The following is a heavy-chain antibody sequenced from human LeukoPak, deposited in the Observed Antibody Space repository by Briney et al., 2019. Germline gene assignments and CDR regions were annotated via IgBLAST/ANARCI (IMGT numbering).Heavy chain of an antibody. CDR3: AGALPRIVLTDAIDI. CDR1: GGSFSGYY. D-gene: IGHD1-26*01. J-gene: IGHJ3*02. V-gene: IGHV3-21*01. CDR2: ISSSSSYI. Sequence: PSETLSLTCAVYGGSFSGYYWSWIRQPPGKGLEWVSSISSSSSYIYYADSVKGRFTISRDNAKNSLYLQVNSLRVEDTAVYYCAGALPRIVLTDAIDIWGQGTLVTVSS.